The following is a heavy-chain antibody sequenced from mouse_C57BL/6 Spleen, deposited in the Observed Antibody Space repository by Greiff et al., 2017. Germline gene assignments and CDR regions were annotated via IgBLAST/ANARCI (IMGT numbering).Heavy chain of an antibody. V-gene: IGHV1-15*01. CDR1: GYTFTDYE. D-gene: IGHD2-5*01. Sequence: VKLVESGAELVRPGASVTLSCKASGYTFTDYEMHWVKQTPVHGLEWIGAIDPETGGTAYNQKFKGKAILTADKSSSTAYMELRSLTSEDSAVYYCTRGGVTSRYFDVWGTGTTVTVSS. CDR3: TRGGVTSRYFDV. J-gene: IGHJ1*03. CDR2: IDPETGGT.